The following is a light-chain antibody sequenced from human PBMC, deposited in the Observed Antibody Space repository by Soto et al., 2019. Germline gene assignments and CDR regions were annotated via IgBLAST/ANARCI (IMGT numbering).Light chain of an antibody. CDR2: DVN. CDR1: SSDVGAYNY. CDR3: NSWTTSTTMK. Sequence: QSALTQPASVSGSPGQSITISCTGTSSDVGAYNYVSWYQQHPGKAPKLMIYDVNIRPSGVSNRFSGSKSGNTASLTISGLQAEDEADYYCNSWTTSTTMKFGGGTKLTVL. V-gene: IGLV2-14*01. J-gene: IGLJ2*01.